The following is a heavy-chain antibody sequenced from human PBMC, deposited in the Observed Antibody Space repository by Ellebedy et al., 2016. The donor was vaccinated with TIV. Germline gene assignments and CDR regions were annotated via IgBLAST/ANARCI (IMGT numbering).Heavy chain of an antibody. D-gene: IGHD1-26*01. V-gene: IGHV4-39*01. J-gene: IGHJ5*02. CDR3: ASGRRSGSYSDP. CDR1: GGAISSSSYY. Sequence: MPSETLSLTCTVSGGAISSSSYYWGWSRQPPGKGLEWIGSIYYSGSTYYNPSLKSRVTISVDTSKNQFSLKLSSVTAADTAVYYCASGRRSGSYSDPWGQGTLVTVSS. CDR2: IYYSGST.